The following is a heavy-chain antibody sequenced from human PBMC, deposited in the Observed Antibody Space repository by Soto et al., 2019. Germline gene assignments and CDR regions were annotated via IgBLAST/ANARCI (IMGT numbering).Heavy chain of an antibody. CDR2: IIPIFGTA. Sequence: QVQLVQSGAEVKKPGSSVKVSCKASGGTFSSYAISWVRQAPGQGLEWMGGIIPIFGTANYAQKFQGRVTITADESTSTAYMELSSLRSEDTAVYYCARDSAYGSGSYYTNWFDPWGQGTLVTVSS. V-gene: IGHV1-69*01. CDR1: GGTFSSYA. D-gene: IGHD3-10*01. J-gene: IGHJ5*02. CDR3: ARDSAYGSGSYYTNWFDP.